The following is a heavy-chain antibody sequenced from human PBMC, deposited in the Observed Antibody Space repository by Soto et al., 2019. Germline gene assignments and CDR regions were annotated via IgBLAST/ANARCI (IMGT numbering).Heavy chain of an antibody. CDR1: GFTFSSYA. Sequence: QVQLVESGGGVVQPGRSLRLSCAASGFTFSSYAMHWVRQAPGKGLEWVAVISYDGSNKYYADSVKGRFTISRDNSKNTLYLQMNSLRAEDTAVYYCARDSYSYGPPKDYWGQGTLVTVSS. J-gene: IGHJ4*02. V-gene: IGHV3-30-3*01. CDR2: ISYDGSNK. D-gene: IGHD5-18*01. CDR3: ARDSYSYGPPKDY.